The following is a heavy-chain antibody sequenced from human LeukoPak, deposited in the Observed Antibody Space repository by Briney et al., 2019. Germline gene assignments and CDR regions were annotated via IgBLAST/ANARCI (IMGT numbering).Heavy chain of an antibody. V-gene: IGHV1-2*02. CDR2: INPNSGGT. CDR1: GYTFTGYY. CDR3: AREFRRYCSGGNCYSPLEYAFDI. Sequence: GASVKVSCKASGYTFTGYYMHWVRQAPGQGLEWMGWINPNSGGTNYAQRFQGRVTMTRDTSISTAYMEQSRLRSDDTAVYYCAREFRRYCSGGNCYSPLEYAFDIWGQGTMVTVSS. J-gene: IGHJ3*02. D-gene: IGHD2-15*01.